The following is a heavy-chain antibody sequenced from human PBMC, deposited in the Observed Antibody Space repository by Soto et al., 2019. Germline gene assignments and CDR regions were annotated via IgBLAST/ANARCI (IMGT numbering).Heavy chain of an antibody. D-gene: IGHD2-2*01. V-gene: IGHV1-3*01. Sequence: QVQLVQSGAEVKKPGASVKVSCKASGYTFTSYAMHWVRQAPGQRLEWMGWINAGNGNTKYSQKFQGRVTITRDTAASTAYMELSSLRSEDTAVYYCARAPAGRYYYSYGMDVWGQGTTVTVSS. J-gene: IGHJ6*02. CDR2: INAGNGNT. CDR1: GYTFTSYA. CDR3: ARAPAGRYYYSYGMDV.